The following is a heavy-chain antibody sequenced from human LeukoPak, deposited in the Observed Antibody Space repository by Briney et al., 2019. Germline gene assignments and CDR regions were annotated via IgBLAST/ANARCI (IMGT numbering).Heavy chain of an antibody. J-gene: IGHJ6*03. D-gene: IGHD3-10*01. V-gene: IGHV4-34*01. CDR2: INHSGST. CDR3: ARGLGGSASYYYYMDV. Sequence: SETLSLTCAVYGGSFSGYYWSWIRQSPGKGLEWIGEINHSGSTNYNPSLKSRVTISVDTSKNQFSLKLSSVTAADTAVYYRARGLGGSASYYYYMDVWGKGTTVTVSS. CDR1: GGSFSGYY.